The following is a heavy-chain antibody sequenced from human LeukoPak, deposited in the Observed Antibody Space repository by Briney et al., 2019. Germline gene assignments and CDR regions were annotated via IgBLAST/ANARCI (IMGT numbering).Heavy chain of an antibody. CDR1: GFTFSSYS. CDR3: AKDGKDTSGYRYYFDY. J-gene: IGHJ4*02. V-gene: IGHV3-21*01. D-gene: IGHD5-12*01. Sequence: GGSLRLSCAASGFTFSSYSMNWVRQAPGKGLEWVSSISSSSYIYYADSVKGRFTISRDNSKNTLYLQMNSLRAEDTAVYYCAKDGKDTSGYRYYFDYWGQGTLVTVSS. CDR2: ISSSSYI.